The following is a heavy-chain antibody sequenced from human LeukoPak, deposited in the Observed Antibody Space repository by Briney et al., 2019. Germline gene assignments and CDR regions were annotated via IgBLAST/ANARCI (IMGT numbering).Heavy chain of an antibody. CDR1: GFTFSNYW. Sequence: GGSLRLSCVASGFTFSNYWMHWVRQPPGKGLVWVSRIYVNGRTTNYADSVKGRFTISRDNAKNTVYLEMNSLSVEDTATYYCIRDFRSADLWGQGTLVTVTS. J-gene: IGHJ5*02. D-gene: IGHD2-15*01. CDR2: IYVNGRTT. V-gene: IGHV3-74*01. CDR3: IRDFRSADL.